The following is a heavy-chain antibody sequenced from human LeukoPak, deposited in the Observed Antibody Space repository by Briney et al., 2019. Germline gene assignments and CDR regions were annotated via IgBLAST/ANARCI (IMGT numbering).Heavy chain of an antibody. J-gene: IGHJ4*02. Sequence: GGSLRLSCAASGFTFSSYSMNWVRQAPGKGLEWVSYISSASGSIYYADSVKGRFTISRDNAKNSLFLQMNSLRAEDTAVYYCAGAPAAGTHHFDYWGQGTLVTVSS. V-gene: IGHV3-48*04. CDR2: ISSASGSI. D-gene: IGHD6-13*01. CDR1: GFTFSSYS. CDR3: AGAPAAGTHHFDY.